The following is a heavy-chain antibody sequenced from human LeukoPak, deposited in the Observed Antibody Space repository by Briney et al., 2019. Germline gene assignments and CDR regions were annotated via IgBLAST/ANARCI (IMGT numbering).Heavy chain of an antibody. D-gene: IGHD4-23*01. J-gene: IGHJ4*02. V-gene: IGHV3-9*01. CDR1: GIILDDYA. CDR2: ISWNSDRI. Sequence: PGGSLILSCAASGIILDDYAMHWVRQAPGKGLGWVSGISWNSDRIGYAESVKGRFTISRDNAKNTLYLQTNSMRAEDTAVYYCASGYSSDYGGNTYWGQGTLVTVSS. CDR3: ASGYSSDYGGNTY.